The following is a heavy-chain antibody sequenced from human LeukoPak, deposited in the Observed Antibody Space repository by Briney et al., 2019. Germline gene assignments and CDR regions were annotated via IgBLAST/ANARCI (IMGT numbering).Heavy chain of an antibody. Sequence: PSETLSLTCTVSGGSISSNGFYWGWVRQPPGKGPEWIASVFYNGSTHYNPSLKSRVTISRDTSKNQFSLKVTSVTAADTAVYYCARVGTMADFDSWGQGTLVTVSS. CDR1: GGSISSNGFY. D-gene: IGHD1-7*01. CDR3: ARVGTMADFDS. CDR2: VFYNGST. J-gene: IGHJ4*02. V-gene: IGHV4-39*07.